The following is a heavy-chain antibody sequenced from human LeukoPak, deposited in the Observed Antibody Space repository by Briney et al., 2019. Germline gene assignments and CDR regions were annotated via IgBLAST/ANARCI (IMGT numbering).Heavy chain of an antibody. D-gene: IGHD1-26*01. J-gene: IGHJ5*02. Sequence: SQTLSLTCAISGDIVSSNSAAWNWIRQSPSRGLEWLGRTYYRSKWYNDYAVSVKSRITINPDTSKNQFSLQLNSVTPEDTAVYYCAREGEAIVGATAGNNWFDPWGQGTLVTVSS. CDR3: AREGEAIVGATAGNNWFDP. CDR1: GDIVSSNSAA. V-gene: IGHV6-1*01. CDR2: TYYRSKWYN.